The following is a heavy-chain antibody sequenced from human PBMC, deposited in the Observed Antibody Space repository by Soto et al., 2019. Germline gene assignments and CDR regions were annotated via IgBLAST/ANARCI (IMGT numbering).Heavy chain of an antibody. CDR2: IIPILGIA. J-gene: IGHJ3*02. Sequence: KVSLKESGGTFSSNTISWVRQGPGQRVEWMGRIIPILGIANYAQKFQGRVTITADKSTSTAYMELSSLRSEDTAVYYCARDYGSGSYYNEADAFDIWGQGTMVTVSS. CDR3: ARDYGSGSYYNEADAFDI. D-gene: IGHD3-10*01. V-gene: IGHV1-69*04. CDR1: GGTFSSNT.